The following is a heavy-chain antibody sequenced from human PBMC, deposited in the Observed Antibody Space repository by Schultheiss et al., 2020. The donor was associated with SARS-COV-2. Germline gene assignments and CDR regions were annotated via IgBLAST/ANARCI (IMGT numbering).Heavy chain of an antibody. J-gene: IGHJ6*03. CDR2: IYHSGST. D-gene: IGHD3-10*01. CDR3: VRDGDFYYYYMDV. V-gene: IGHV4-4*02. Sequence: SETLSLTCAVSGGSISSSNWWSWVRQPPGKGLEWIGEIYHSGSTNYNPSLKSRVTISVDKSKNQFSLKLSSVTAADTAVYYCVRDGDFYYYYMDVWGKGTTVTVSS. CDR1: GGSISSSNW.